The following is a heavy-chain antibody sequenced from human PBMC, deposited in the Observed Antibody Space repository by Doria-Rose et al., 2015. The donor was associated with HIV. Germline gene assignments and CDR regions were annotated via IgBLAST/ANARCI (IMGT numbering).Heavy chain of an antibody. CDR2: IHHTGDT. J-gene: IGHJ5*02. CDR3: GRGSGYPTAWTYYDP. V-gene: IGHV4-38-2*02. Sequence: EWIGNIHHTGDTYYNPSLNGRVTMSVDTSKNQSSLKLNSVSGADTAVYYCGRGSGYPTAWTYYDPWGQGTLVSVPS. D-gene: IGHD1-7*01.